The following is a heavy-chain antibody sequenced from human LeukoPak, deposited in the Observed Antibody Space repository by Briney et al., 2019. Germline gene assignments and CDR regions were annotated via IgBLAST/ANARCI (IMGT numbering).Heavy chain of an antibody. Sequence: GGSLRLSCAASGFTFSRWWMSWVRQAPGKGLEWVANIKPDASEKDYVDSVKGRFTISRDNAKNSLYLQMNSLRTEDTAVYYCARIGRDYGDYFDYWGQGTLVTVSS. V-gene: IGHV3-7*05. CDR2: IKPDASEK. CDR1: GFTFSRWW. CDR3: ARIGRDYGDYFDY. D-gene: IGHD4-17*01. J-gene: IGHJ4*02.